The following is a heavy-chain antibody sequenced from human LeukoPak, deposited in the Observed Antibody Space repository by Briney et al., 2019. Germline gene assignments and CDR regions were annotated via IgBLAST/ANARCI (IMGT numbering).Heavy chain of an antibody. Sequence: SETLSLTCAVYGGSFSGYYWNWIRQPPGKGLEWIGEINHSGSTNYNPSLKSRVTISVDTSKNQFSLKLSSVTAADTAVYYCASTSGYDSFDPWGQGTLVTVSS. CDR2: INHSGST. V-gene: IGHV4-34*01. J-gene: IGHJ5*02. CDR1: GGSFSGYY. D-gene: IGHD5-12*01. CDR3: ASTSGYDSFDP.